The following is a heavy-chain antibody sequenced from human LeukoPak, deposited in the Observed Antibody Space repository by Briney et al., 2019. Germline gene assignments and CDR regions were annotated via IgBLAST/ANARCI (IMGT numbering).Heavy chain of an antibody. CDR1: GFTFSSYA. V-gene: IGHV3-30-3*01. CDR2: ISYDGSNK. CDR3: ARGVVTGDYFDY. J-gene: IGHJ4*02. D-gene: IGHD3-10*01. Sequence: PGRSLRLSCAASGFTFSSYAMHWVRQAPGKGLEWVAVISYDGSNKYYADSVKGRFTISRDNSKNTLYLQMNSLRAEDTAVYYCARGVVTGDYFDYWGQGTLVIVSS.